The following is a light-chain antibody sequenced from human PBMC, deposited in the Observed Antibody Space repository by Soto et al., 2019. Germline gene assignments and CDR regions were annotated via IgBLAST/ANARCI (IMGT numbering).Light chain of an antibody. CDR2: DAS. V-gene: IGKV3-15*01. CDR3: HQYNRWPPGT. J-gene: IGKJ2*01. Sequence: EIVLTQSPGTLSLSPGERATLSCRASQSVMSDYLSWYQQKPGQAPRILISDASTRATGIPARFSCSGSGTEFTLTISSLQSEDFALYYCHQYNRWPPGTFGKGTKVDIK. CDR1: QSVMSDY.